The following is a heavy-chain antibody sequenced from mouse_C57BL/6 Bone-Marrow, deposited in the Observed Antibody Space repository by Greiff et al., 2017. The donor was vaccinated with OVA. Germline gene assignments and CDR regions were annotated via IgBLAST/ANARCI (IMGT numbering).Heavy chain of an antibody. V-gene: IGHV1-81*01. CDR1: GYTFTSYG. J-gene: IGHJ2*01. CDR3: AKKAHFDY. Sequence: QVQLKQSGAELARPGASVKLSCKASGYTFTSYGISWVKQRTGQGLEWIGEIYPRSGNTYYNEKFKGKATLTADKSSSTAYMELRSLTSEDSAVYFCAKKAHFDYWGQGTTLTVSS. CDR2: IYPRSGNT.